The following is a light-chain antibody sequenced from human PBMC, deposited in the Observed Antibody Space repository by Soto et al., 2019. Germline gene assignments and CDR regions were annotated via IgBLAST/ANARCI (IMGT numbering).Light chain of an antibody. CDR2: DAS. J-gene: IGKJ4*01. Sequence: DIQMTQSPSTLSASVGDRVTITCRASQSISSWLAWYQQKPGKAPKLLIYDASSLESGAPSRFSGSGSGTEFTLTISSLQPDDFATYYCQQYNSYSSLTFGGGTKVEIK. CDR3: QQYNSYSSLT. V-gene: IGKV1-5*01. CDR1: QSISSW.